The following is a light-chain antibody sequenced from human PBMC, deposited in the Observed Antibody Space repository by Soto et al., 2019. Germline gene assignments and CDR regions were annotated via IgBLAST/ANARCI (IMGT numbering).Light chain of an antibody. CDR2: ASS. V-gene: IGLV2-14*01. Sequence: LTQPASVSGSPGQSITISCTGTSSDVGSYNYVSWYQHHPGKAPRLMIYASSNRPSGVSHRFSGSRSGNTASLTISGLQAEDEADYYCSSYTSGSTLNVFGTGTKVTVL. CDR3: SSYTSGSTLNV. CDR1: SSDVGSYNY. J-gene: IGLJ1*01.